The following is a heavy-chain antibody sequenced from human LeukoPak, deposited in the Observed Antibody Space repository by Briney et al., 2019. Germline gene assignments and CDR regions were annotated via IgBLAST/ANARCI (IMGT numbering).Heavy chain of an antibody. CDR3: ARDRAVAGTGWFDP. D-gene: IGHD6-19*01. V-gene: IGHV4-59*01. Sequence: SDTLSLTCTVSGGSISSYYWSWIRQPPGKGLEWIGYIYYSGSTNYKPSLKSRVTISVDTSKNQFSLKLSSVTAADTAVYYCARDRAVAGTGWFDPWGQGALVTVSS. CDR1: GGSISSYY. CDR2: IYYSGST. J-gene: IGHJ5*02.